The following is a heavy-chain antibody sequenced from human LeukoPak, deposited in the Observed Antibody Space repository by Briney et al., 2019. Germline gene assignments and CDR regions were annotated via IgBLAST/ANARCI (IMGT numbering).Heavy chain of an antibody. CDR2: ISAYNGNT. CDR1: GYTFTSYG. CDR3: ARVEYSSSLYYYYYYGMDV. Sequence: EASVKVSCKASGYTFTSYGISWVRQAPGQGLEWMGWISAYNGNTNYAQKLQGRVTMTTDTSTSTAYMELRGLRSDDTAVYYCARVEYSSSLYYYYYYGMDVWGQGTTVTVSS. J-gene: IGHJ6*02. D-gene: IGHD6-13*01. V-gene: IGHV1-18*01.